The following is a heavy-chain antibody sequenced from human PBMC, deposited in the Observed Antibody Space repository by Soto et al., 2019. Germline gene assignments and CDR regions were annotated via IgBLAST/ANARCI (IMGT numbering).Heavy chain of an antibody. CDR3: ARQRITMIVVVIQAWFDP. CDR1: GGSISSSSYY. V-gene: IGHV4-39*01. J-gene: IGHJ5*02. D-gene: IGHD3-22*01. Sequence: PSETLSLTCTVSGGSISSSSYYWGWIRQPPGKGLEWIGSIYYSGSTYYNPSLKSRVTISVDTSKNQFSLKLSSVTAADTAVYYCARQRITMIVVVIQAWFDPWGQGTLVTVSS. CDR2: IYYSGST.